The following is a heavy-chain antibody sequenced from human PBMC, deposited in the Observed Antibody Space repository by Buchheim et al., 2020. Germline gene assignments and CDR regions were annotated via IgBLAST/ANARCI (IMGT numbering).Heavy chain of an antibody. CDR2: ISGSGGSK. CDR3: AMTSSTGHYNFDY. J-gene: IGHJ4*02. V-gene: IGHV3-23*04. CDR1: GFTFSAYS. Sequence: QLVESGGALVQPGGSLRLACVASGFTFSAYSINWVRQAPGKGLEWVSAISGSGGSKYYADSVKGRFTISSDNSKNTLYVRMNSLRAEDTAVYYCAMTSSTGHYNFDYWGQGTL. D-gene: IGHD6-13*01.